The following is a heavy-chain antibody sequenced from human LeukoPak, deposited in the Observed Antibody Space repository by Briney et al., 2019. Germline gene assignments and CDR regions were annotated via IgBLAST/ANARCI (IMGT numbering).Heavy chain of an antibody. CDR2: IIPIFGTA. D-gene: IGHD3-22*01. J-gene: IGHJ4*02. Sequence: GASVKVSCKASGYTFTGYYMHWVRQAPGQGLEWMGGIIPIFGTANYAQKFQGRVTITADESTSTAYMELSSLRSEDTAVYYCARGDYYDSSGSFDYWGQGTLVTVSS. V-gene: IGHV1-69*13. CDR1: GYTFTGYY. CDR3: ARGDYYDSSGSFDY.